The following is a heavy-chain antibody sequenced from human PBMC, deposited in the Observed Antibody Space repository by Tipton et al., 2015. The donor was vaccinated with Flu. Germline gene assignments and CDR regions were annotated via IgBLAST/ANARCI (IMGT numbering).Heavy chain of an antibody. D-gene: IGHD2-2*01. CDR2: INWVSSTM. Sequence: SLRLSCAASGFTFDDYTMHRVRQAPGQGLEWVSSINWVSSTMDYAVSVRGRFTISRDNAKNSLYLQMNSLTPEDTALYYCARDRSPSASMDYYYYSGMDVWGQGTAVTASS. J-gene: IGHJ6*02. CDR3: ARDRSPSASMDYYYYSGMDV. CDR1: GFTFDDYT. V-gene: IGHV3-9*01.